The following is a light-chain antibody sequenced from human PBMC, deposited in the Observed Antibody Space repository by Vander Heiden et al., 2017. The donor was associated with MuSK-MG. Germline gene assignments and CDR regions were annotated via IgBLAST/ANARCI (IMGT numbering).Light chain of an antibody. CDR2: WAS. CDR1: QSLFHSDNSKDF. CDR3: QQYLSARLT. V-gene: IGKV4-1*01. J-gene: IGKJ3*01. Sequence: DIVMTHSPDSLHVSLGGRATINCKASQSLFHSDNSKDFLAWSHQKPGQPPKLLMSWASTRESGVPDRFSGSGSGTDFTLTISSLQAEDVAVYYCQQYLSARLTFGHGTKVDIK.